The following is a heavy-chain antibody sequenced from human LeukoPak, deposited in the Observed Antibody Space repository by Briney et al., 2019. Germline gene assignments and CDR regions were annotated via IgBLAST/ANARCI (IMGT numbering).Heavy chain of an antibody. Sequence: GGSLRLSCAASGFTFSSYGMSWVRQAPGKGLEWVSAISGSGGSTYYADSVKGRFTISRDNAKNSLYLQMNSLRAEDTAVYYCARDSDSSSWYLGYVFDYWGQGTLVTVSS. CDR2: ISGSGGST. CDR1: GFTFSSYG. J-gene: IGHJ4*02. D-gene: IGHD6-13*01. CDR3: ARDSDSSSWYLGYVFDY. V-gene: IGHV3-23*01.